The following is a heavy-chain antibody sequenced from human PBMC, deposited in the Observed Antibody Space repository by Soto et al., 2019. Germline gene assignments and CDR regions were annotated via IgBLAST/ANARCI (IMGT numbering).Heavy chain of an antibody. CDR3: TTGVEY. CDR1: GFTFTNYW. V-gene: IGHV3-74*01. J-gene: IGHJ4*02. Sequence: EVQLVQSGGGSVQPGGSLRLSCAASGFTFTNYWMHWVRQVPGKGLVWVSRIDGVGTGTSYSDSVRGRFTITRDNAEKTLYLQMNSLRAEDTAVYYCTTGVEYWGQGTPVTVSS. CDR2: IDGVGTGT.